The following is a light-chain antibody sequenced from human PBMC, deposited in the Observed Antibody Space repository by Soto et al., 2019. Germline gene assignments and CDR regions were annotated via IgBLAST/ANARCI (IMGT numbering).Light chain of an antibody. V-gene: IGKV3-11*01. Sequence: EIFLTQAPSSLSLCSAATATHPRTASQSVSSYLAWYQQKPGQAPRLLIYDASNRATGIPARFSGSGSGTDFTLTISSLEPEDFAVYYCQQSSNWSITFGQGTRLEIK. CDR3: QQSSNWSIT. J-gene: IGKJ5*01. CDR1: QSVSSY. CDR2: DAS.